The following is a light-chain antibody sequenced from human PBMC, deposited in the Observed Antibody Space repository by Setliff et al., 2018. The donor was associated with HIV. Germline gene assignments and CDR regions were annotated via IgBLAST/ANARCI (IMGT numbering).Light chain of an antibody. CDR2: DVS. J-gene: IGLJ1*01. Sequence: QSALTQPASVSGSPGQSITISCTGTSSDVESYNLVSWYQQHPGKAPKLMIYDVSERPSGVSNRFSGSKSGNTASLTISGLQAEDEADYYCSSYTSSTPLYVFGNGTKVTVL. CDR3: SSYTSSTPLYV. CDR1: SSDVESYNL. V-gene: IGLV2-14*02.